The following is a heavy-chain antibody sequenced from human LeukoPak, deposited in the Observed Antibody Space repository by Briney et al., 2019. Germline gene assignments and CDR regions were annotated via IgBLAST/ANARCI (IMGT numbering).Heavy chain of an antibody. CDR3: ARGEFEEVGYSYGQV. CDR2: INPNSGGT. D-gene: IGHD5-18*01. J-gene: IGHJ3*01. Sequence: ASVKVSCKASGYTFTGYYMHWVRQAPGQGLEWMGWINPNSGGTNYAQKFQGRVTMTRDTSISTAYMELSRLRSEDTAVYYCARGEFEEVGYSYGQVWGQGTAVTVSS. CDR1: GYTFTGYY. V-gene: IGHV1-2*02.